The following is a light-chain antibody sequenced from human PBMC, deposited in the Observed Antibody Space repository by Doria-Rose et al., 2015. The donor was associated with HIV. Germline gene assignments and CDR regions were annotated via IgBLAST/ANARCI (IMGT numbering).Light chain of an antibody. CDR2: DAS. Sequence: TQSPGTLSLSPVERATLSCRASQRVKSSYLAWYQQKPGQAPRLLIYDASTRATGIPDRFSGSGSGTDFTLSINRLEPEDFALYYCHQYGTSWTFGQGTKVEI. CDR1: QRVKSSY. J-gene: IGKJ1*01. CDR3: HQYGTSWT. V-gene: IGKV3-20*01.